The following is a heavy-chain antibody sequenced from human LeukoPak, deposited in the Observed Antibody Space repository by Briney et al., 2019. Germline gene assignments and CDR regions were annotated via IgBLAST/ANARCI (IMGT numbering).Heavy chain of an antibody. CDR2: INHSGGT. D-gene: IGHD3-3*01. J-gene: IGHJ6*02. CDR1: GGSFSGSY. Sequence: SETLSLTCAVYGGSFSGSYWSWIRQPPGEGLEWIGEINHSGGTNYNPSLKSRVTLSVDTSKNQFSLKLSSVTAADTAVYYCARLRNDFWSGFTYDFGVDVWGHGTTVTVSS. V-gene: IGHV4-34*01. CDR3: ARLRNDFWSGFTYDFGVDV.